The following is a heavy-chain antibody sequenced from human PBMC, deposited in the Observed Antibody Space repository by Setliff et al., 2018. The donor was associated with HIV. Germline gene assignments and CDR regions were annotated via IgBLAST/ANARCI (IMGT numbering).Heavy chain of an antibody. V-gene: IGHV1-69*10. CDR1: GGTFSSYA. CDR3: ARPLDYYYDSSGYSGAFDI. Sequence: SVKVSSKASGGTFSSYAISWVRQAPGQGLEWMGGIIPILSIANYAQKFQGRVAITADKSTSTAYMELSSLRSEDTAVYYCARPLDYYYDSSGYSGAFDIWGQGTMVTVSS. J-gene: IGHJ3*02. D-gene: IGHD3-22*01. CDR2: IIPILSIA.